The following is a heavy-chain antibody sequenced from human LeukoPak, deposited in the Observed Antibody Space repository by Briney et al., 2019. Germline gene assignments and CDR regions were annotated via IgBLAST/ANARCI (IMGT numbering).Heavy chain of an antibody. CDR1: GFTVSSKY. D-gene: IGHD5-24*01. CDR2: IYIDGST. Sequence: GGSLRLSCAASGFTVSSKYMSWVRQAPGKGLEWVSVIYIDGSTYYADSVKGRFTISRDNSKNTLYLQMNSLRPEDTAVYYCARDQVATKEDYWGQGTLVTVSS. J-gene: IGHJ4*02. CDR3: ARDQVATKEDY. V-gene: IGHV3-66*01.